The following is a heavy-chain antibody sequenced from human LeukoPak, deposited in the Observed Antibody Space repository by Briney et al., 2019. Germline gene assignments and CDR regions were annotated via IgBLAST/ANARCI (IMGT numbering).Heavy chain of an antibody. CDR3: ARGPVYDFWSGMDGYYYYYMDV. Sequence: GGSLRLSCAASGFTFSSYAMSWVRQAPGKGLEWVAVISYDGSNKYYADSVKGRFTISRDNSKNTLYLQMNSLRAEDTAVYYCARGPVYDFWSGMDGYYYYYMDVWGKGTTVTVS. CDR2: ISYDGSNK. CDR1: GFTFSSYA. J-gene: IGHJ6*03. D-gene: IGHD3-3*01. V-gene: IGHV3-30-3*01.